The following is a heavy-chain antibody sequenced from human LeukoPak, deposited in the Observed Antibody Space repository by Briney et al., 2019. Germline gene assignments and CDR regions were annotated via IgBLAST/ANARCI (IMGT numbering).Heavy chain of an antibody. V-gene: IGHV1-18*01. J-gene: IGHJ4*02. D-gene: IGHD3-16*02. CDR2: ISAYNGDT. CDR1: GYTFTSYG. CDR3: ARGPYDYVWGSYRYSFDY. Sequence: GASVKVSCKASGYTFTSYGINWVRQAPGQGLEWMGWISAYNGDTNYAQKLQGRVTMTTDTSTSTAYMELRSLRSDDTAVYYCARGPYDYVWGSYRYSFDYWGQGTLVTVSS.